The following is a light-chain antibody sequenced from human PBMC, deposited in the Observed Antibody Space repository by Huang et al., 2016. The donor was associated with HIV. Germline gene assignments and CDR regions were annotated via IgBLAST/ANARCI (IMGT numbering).Light chain of an antibody. Sequence: DIQMTQSPSSLSASVGDRITITCRASQSIGNSLNWYQQKPGKAPSLLIYAASSLRSGVPSRFSGGGSGTDFTLTISSLQTEDVAVYYCHQYYSTSRTFGQGTKVEVK. CDR3: HQYYSTSRT. J-gene: IGKJ1*01. V-gene: IGKV1-39*01. CDR2: AAS. CDR1: QSIGNS.